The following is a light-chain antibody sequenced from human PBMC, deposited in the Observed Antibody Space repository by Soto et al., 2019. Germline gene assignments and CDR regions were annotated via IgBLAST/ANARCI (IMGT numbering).Light chain of an antibody. CDR2: WAS. CDR3: QQYHDTPRT. J-gene: IGKJ1*01. CDR1: QSILYNSNNKNY. V-gene: IGKV4-1*01. Sequence: DIVMTQSPDSLAVSLGERATINCKSSQSILYNSNNKNYLAWYQQKAGQPPKLLIYWASTRESGVPDRFSGSGSGTDFTRTISSLQAEEVAVYYCQQYHDTPRTFGQGTKVEIK.